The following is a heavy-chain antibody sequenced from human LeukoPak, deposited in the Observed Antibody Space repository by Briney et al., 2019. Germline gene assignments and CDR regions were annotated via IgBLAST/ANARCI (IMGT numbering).Heavy chain of an antibody. J-gene: IGHJ6*03. CDR3: TRAGYCSSTSCQYYYSYMDV. Sequence: GGSLRLSCSTSKFNFNAYGMSWVRQAPGKGLEWVSFIRNKAYGGTTEYAASVKGRFTISRDDSKSIAYLQMSSLQTEDTAVYYCTRAGYCSSTSCQYYYSYMDVWGKGTTVTVSS. CDR1: KFNFNAYG. CDR2: IRNKAYGGTT. D-gene: IGHD2-2*01. V-gene: IGHV3-49*04.